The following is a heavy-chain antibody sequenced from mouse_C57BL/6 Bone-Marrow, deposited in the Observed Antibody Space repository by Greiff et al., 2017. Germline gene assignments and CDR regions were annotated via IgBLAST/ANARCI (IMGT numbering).Heavy chain of an antibody. J-gene: IGHJ2*01. D-gene: IGHD2-12*01. CDR2: IYPGGGYT. Sequence: LVESGAELVRPGTSVKMSCKASGYTFTNYWIGWAKQRPGHGLEWIGDIYPGGGYTNYNEKFKGKATLTADKSSSTAYMQFSSLTSEDSAIYYCARLYPNYFDYWGQGTTLTVSS. V-gene: IGHV1-63*01. CDR1: GYTFTNYW. CDR3: ARLYPNYFDY.